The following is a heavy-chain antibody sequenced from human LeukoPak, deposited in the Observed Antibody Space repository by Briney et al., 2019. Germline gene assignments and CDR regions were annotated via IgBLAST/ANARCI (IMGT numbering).Heavy chain of an antibody. J-gene: IGHJ4*02. CDR1: GLTVSSNY. Sequence: QPGGSLRLSCTASGLTVSSNYMSWVRQAPGKGLEWVANINQDGSEKYYVDSVKGRFTISRDNAKNSLYLQMNSLRAEDTAVYYCMRDYGGDWGQGTLVTVSS. CDR3: MRDYGGD. V-gene: IGHV3-7*04. D-gene: IGHD4-23*01. CDR2: INQDGSEK.